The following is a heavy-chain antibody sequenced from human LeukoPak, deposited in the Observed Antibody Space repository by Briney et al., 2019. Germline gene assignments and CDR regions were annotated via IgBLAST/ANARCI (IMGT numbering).Heavy chain of an antibody. D-gene: IGHD3-22*01. CDR2: IDPSDSYS. Sequence: GESLKISYKGSGYSFTSYWISWVRQMPGKGLEWMGRIDPSDSYSNYSPSFQGHVTISVDKSISTAYLHWSSLKASDTAMYYCARLYYYDSSGYYSPYWYFDLWGRGTLVTVSS. V-gene: IGHV5-10-1*01. J-gene: IGHJ2*01. CDR3: ARLYYYDSSGYYSPYWYFDL. CDR1: GYSFTSYW.